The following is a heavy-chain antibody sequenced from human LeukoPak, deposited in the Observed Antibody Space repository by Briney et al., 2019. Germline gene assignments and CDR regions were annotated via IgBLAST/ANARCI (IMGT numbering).Heavy chain of an antibody. CDR2: MNPNSGNT. J-gene: IGHJ4*02. Sequence: SVKVSCKASGYTFTSYDINWVRQATGQGLEWMGWMNPNSGNTGYAQKFQGRVTMTRNTSISTAYMELSSLRSEDTAVYYCARRGTVTTSLGDYWGQGTLVTVSS. CDR1: GYTFTSYD. V-gene: IGHV1-8*01. CDR3: ARRGTVTTSLGDY. D-gene: IGHD4-17*01.